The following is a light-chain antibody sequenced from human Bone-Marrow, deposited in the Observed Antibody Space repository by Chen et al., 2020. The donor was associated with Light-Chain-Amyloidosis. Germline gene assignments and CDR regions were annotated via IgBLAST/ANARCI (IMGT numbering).Light chain of an antibody. J-gene: IGKJ1*01. CDR2: WAS. CDR3: QQYYSTPLT. Sequence: DIVMTQSPDSLAVSLGERATINCKSSQSVLYNSNNKNCIAWYQQKPGQPPKLLIYWASTRESGVPDRVSGSGSGTDFTLTISSLQAEDVAVYYCQQYYSTPLTFGQGTKVEIK. V-gene: IGKV4-1*01. CDR1: QSVLYNSNNKNC.